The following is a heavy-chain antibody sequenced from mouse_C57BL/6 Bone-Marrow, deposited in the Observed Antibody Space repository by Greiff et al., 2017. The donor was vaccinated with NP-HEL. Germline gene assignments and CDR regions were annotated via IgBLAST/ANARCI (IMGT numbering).Heavy chain of an antibody. Sequence: QVQLKQPGAELVRPGTSVKLSCKASGYTFTSYWMHWVKQRPGQGLEWIGVIDPSDSYTNYNQKFKGKATLTVDTSSSTAYMQLSSLTSEDSAVYYCARPSYYYGSSWFAYWGQGTLVTVSA. CDR1: GYTFTSYW. J-gene: IGHJ3*01. V-gene: IGHV1-59*01. D-gene: IGHD1-1*01. CDR2: IDPSDSYT. CDR3: ARPSYYYGSSWFAY.